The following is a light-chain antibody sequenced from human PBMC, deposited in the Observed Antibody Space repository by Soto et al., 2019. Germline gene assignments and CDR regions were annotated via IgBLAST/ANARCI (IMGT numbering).Light chain of an antibody. CDR2: AAS. CDR1: QSIRSY. Sequence: DIQMTQSPSSLSASVGDRVTITCRASQSIRSYLNWYQKKPGKAPKVLIYAASSLQSGVPSRFSGSGSGTDFTLTISSLQPEDVATYYCQQSYSTTMYTFGQGTKLEIK. V-gene: IGKV1-39*01. J-gene: IGKJ2*01. CDR3: QQSYSTTMYT.